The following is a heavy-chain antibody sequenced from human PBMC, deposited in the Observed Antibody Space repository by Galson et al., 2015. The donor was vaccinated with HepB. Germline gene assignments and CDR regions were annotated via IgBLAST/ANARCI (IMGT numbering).Heavy chain of an antibody. D-gene: IGHD6-13*01. CDR2: IIPILGIA. V-gene: IGHV1-69*04. J-gene: IGHJ4*02. Sequence: SCKASGGTFSSYAISWVRQAPGQGLEWMGRIIPILGIANYAQKFQGRVTITADKSTSTAYMELSSLRSEDTAVYYCARLSYSSSSHGGDYWGQGTLVTVSS. CDR1: GGTFSSYA. CDR3: ARLSYSSSSHGGDY.